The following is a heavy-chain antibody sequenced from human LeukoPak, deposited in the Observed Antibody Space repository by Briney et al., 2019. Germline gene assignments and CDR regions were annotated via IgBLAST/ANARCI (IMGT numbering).Heavy chain of an antibody. V-gene: IGHV3-23*01. J-gene: IGHJ4*02. Sequence: GGSLRLSCAASGFTFDSYAVSWVRQAPGKGLEWVSAISGSGLDTYYADSVKGRFTVSRDNSKNTVYLQMNSLRAEDTAIYYCAPEREGSTLNWGQGTLVTVSS. CDR2: ISGSGLDT. CDR1: GFTFDSYA. D-gene: IGHD5/OR15-5a*01. CDR3: APEREGSTLN.